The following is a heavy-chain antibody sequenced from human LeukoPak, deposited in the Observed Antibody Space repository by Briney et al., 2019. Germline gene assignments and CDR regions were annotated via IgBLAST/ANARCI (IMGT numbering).Heavy chain of an antibody. Sequence: SETLSLTCTVSGGSISSYYWSWIRQPAGKGLEWIGRIYSSGSTNYNPSLKSRVTMSVDTSKNQFSLKLSSVTAADTAVYYCARDGRFPPEVLPRYFDYWGQGTLVTVSS. V-gene: IGHV4-4*07. CDR1: GGSISSYY. D-gene: IGHD1-26*01. CDR2: IYSSGST. J-gene: IGHJ4*02. CDR3: ARDGRFPPEVLPRYFDY.